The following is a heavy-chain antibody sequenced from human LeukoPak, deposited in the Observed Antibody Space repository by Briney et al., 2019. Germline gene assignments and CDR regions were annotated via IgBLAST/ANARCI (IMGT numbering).Heavy chain of an antibody. Sequence: ASVKVSCKAFGYTFTSYYMHWVRQAPGQGLEWMGIINPSGGSTSYAQKFQGRVTMTRDMSTSTVYMELSSLRSEDSAVYYCAREAGYYDSSGYLDYWGQGTLVTVSS. J-gene: IGHJ4*02. D-gene: IGHD3-22*01. CDR1: GYTFTSYY. CDR2: INPSGGST. CDR3: AREAGYYDSSGYLDY. V-gene: IGHV1-46*01.